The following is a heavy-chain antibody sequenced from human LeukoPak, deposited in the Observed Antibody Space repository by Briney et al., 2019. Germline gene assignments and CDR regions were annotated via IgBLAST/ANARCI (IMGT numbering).Heavy chain of an antibody. Sequence: SVKVSCKGSGGTFSSYAISWVRQAPGQGLERMGRIIPILGITNYAQKFQDRLTISADESTSTVYMELSSLRSEDTAVYYCARRNEYTTSYHSWGQGTLVTVTS. D-gene: IGHD1-1*01. CDR3: ARRNEYTTSYHS. J-gene: IGHJ4*02. CDR1: GGTFSSYA. V-gene: IGHV1-69*04. CDR2: IIPILGIT.